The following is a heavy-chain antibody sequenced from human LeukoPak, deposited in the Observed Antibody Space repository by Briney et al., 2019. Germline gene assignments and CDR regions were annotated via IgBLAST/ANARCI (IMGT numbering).Heavy chain of an antibody. Sequence: SGPTLVNPTQTLTLTCTLSGVSLSTSGVGVGWIRQPPGKALEWLALIYCNDEKRYSPSLKSRLTITKDTSKIQVVLAMTNMDPVDTATYYCAHTQYYFDSGGVDDGFDIWGQGTLVTVSS. CDR2: IYCNDEK. V-gene: IGHV2-5*01. J-gene: IGHJ3*02. CDR3: AHTQYYFDSGGVDDGFDI. CDR1: GVSLSTSGVG. D-gene: IGHD3-22*01.